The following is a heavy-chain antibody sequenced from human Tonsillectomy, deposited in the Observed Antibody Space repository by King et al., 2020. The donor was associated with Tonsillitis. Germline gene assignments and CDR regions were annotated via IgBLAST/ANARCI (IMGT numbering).Heavy chain of an antibody. D-gene: IGHD6-19*01. CDR1: GGTFNSFA. J-gene: IGHJ6*02. V-gene: IGHV1-69*01. Sequence: QLVQSGAEVKKPGSSVKVSCKASGGTFNSFAISWVRQAPGQGLEWMGGIIPIFGTANYAQKFQGRVTITADESTSTVYMELSSLRSEDTAVYYCARGGGNSGSRPPARNYYYGMDVWGQGTTVTVSS. CDR3: ARGGGNSGSRPPARNYYYGMDV. CDR2: IIPIFGTA.